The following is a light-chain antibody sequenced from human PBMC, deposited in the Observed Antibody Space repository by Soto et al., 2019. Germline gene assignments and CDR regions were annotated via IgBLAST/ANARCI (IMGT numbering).Light chain of an antibody. CDR2: DVS. Sequence: QSALTQPRSVSGSPGQSVTISCTGTSSDVGGYNYVSWYQQHPGKAPKLMIYDVSKRPSGVPDRFSGSQSGNTASLTISGLQAEDEADYYCCSYAGSDVFGTGTKVTVL. CDR1: SSDVGGYNY. CDR3: CSYAGSDV. V-gene: IGLV2-11*01. J-gene: IGLJ1*01.